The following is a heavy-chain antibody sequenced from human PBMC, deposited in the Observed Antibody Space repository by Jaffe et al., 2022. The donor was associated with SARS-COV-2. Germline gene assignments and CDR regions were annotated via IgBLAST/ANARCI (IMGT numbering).Heavy chain of an antibody. D-gene: IGHD3-22*01. CDR3: VRAGPDDYYNGRGNDAFDI. V-gene: IGHV3-64D*09. CDR2: ISLDGGAT. Sequence: EVQLEESGGDLVQPGGSLRLSCSASGFNFGTSAMHWVRQAPGKGLQYVSAISLDGGATFYDDSVKGRFTISRDNSKNKVYLQMSSLRPDDTAVYYCVRAGPDDYYNGRGNDAFDIWGQGTTVTVSS. J-gene: IGHJ3*02. CDR1: GFNFGTSA.